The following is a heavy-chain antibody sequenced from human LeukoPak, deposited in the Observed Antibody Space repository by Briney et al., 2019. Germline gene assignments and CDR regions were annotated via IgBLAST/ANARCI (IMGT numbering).Heavy chain of an antibody. CDR1: GFTFSSYA. CDR3: AKDWVAVAGPVSAEYFQH. V-gene: IGHV3-23*01. D-gene: IGHD6-19*01. J-gene: IGHJ1*01. CDR2: ISGSGGST. Sequence: GGSLRLSCAASGFTFSSYAMSWVRQAPGKGLEWVSAISGSGGSTYYADSVKGRFTISRDNSKNTLYLQMNSLRAEDTAVYYCAKDWVAVAGPVSAEYFQHWGQGTLVTVSS.